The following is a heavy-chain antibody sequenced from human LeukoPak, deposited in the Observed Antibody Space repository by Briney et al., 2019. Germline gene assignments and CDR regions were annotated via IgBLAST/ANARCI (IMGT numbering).Heavy chain of an antibody. Sequence: GGSLRLSCAASGFTFSSYGMHCVRQAPGKGLEWVAFTRYDGSNKYYADSVKGRFTISRDNSKNTLYLQMNSLRAEDTAVYYCAKDLSGSSSSGYWGQGTLVTVSS. D-gene: IGHD6-6*01. CDR2: TRYDGSNK. CDR1: GFTFSSYG. CDR3: AKDLSGSSSSGY. J-gene: IGHJ4*02. V-gene: IGHV3-30*02.